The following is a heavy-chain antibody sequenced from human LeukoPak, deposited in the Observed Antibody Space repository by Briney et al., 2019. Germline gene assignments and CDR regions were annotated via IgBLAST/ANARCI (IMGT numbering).Heavy chain of an antibody. CDR1: GFTFNSYA. CDR3: ASRGTVTTYY. CDR2: ISVSGGST. J-gene: IGHJ4*02. Sequence: PGGSLILSCAASGFTFNSYAMSWVRQAPGKGLEWISAISVSGGSTYYADSVKGRFTISRDNSKNTVYLQMNSLRAEDTAVYYCASRGTVTTYYWGQGTLVTVSS. V-gene: IGHV3-23*01. D-gene: IGHD4-17*01.